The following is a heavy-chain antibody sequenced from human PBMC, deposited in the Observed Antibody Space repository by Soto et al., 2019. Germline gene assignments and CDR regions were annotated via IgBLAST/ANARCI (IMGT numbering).Heavy chain of an antibody. CDR1: GGTFSSYA. V-gene: IGHV1-69*01. CDR3: ARAVLGYCSSTSCSPFDY. J-gene: IGHJ4*02. Sequence: QVQLVQSGAEVKKPGSSVKDSCKASGGTFSSYAISWVRQAPGQGLEWMGGIIPIFGTANYAQKFQGRVTITADESTSTAYMELSSLRSEDTAVYYCARAVLGYCSSTSCSPFDYWGQGTLVTVSS. CDR2: IIPIFGTA. D-gene: IGHD2-2*01.